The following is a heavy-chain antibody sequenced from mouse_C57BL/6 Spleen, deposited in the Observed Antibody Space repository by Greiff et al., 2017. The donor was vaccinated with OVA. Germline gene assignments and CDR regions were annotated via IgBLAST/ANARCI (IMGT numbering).Heavy chain of an antibody. CDR1: GFSFNTYA. V-gene: IGHV10-1*01. D-gene: IGHD1-1*01. CDR2: IRSKSNNYAT. CDR3: VRHDPYGRDAMDY. J-gene: IGHJ4*01. Sequence: DVQLQESGGGLVQPKGSLKLSCAASGFSFNTYAMNWVRQAPGKGLEWVARIRSKSNNYATYYADSVKDRFTISRDDSESMLYLQMNNLKTEDTAMYYCVRHDPYGRDAMDYWGQGTSVTVSS.